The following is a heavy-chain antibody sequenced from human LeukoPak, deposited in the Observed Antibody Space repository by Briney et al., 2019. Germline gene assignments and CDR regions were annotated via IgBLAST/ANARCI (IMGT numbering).Heavy chain of an antibody. CDR2: INPNSGGT. J-gene: IGHJ4*02. V-gene: IGHV1-2*02. D-gene: IGHD5-24*01. CDR1: GYTFTGYY. CDR3: ARDEMDSLDY. Sequence: ASVKVPCKASGYTFTGYYMHWVRQAPGQGLEWMGWINPNSGGTNYAQKFQGRVTMTRDTSTSTVYMQLSSLRSEDTAVYYCARDEMDSLDYWGQGTLVTVSS.